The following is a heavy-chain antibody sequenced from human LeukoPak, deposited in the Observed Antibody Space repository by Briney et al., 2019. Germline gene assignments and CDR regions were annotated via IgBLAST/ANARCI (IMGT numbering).Heavy chain of an antibody. CDR3: YVDILTGPDSYWFDP. J-gene: IGHJ5*02. D-gene: IGHD3-9*01. V-gene: IGHV4-39*03. Sequence: PSETLSLTCTVSGGSISSSYYWGRIRQPPGKGLEWIGSIYYSGSTYYSPSLKSRVAISVDTSKNQFSLKLSSVTAADTAVYYSYVDILTGPDSYWFDPWGQGTLVTVSS. CDR2: IYYSGST. CDR1: GGSISSSYY.